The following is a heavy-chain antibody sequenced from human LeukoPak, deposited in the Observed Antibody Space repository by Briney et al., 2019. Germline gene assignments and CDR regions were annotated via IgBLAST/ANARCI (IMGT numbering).Heavy chain of an antibody. V-gene: IGHV4-34*01. J-gene: IGHJ4*02. Sequence: SETLSLTCAVYGGSFSGYYWSWIRQPPGKGLEWIGEINHSGSTNYNPSLKSRVTISADTSKNQFSLKLSSVTAADTAVYYCARGEQQLAILDCWGQGTLVSVSS. CDR3: ARGEQQLAILDC. D-gene: IGHD6-13*01. CDR2: INHSGST. CDR1: GGSFSGYY.